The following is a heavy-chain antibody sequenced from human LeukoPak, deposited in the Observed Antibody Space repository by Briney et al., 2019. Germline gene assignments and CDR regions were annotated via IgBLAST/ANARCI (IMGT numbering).Heavy chain of an antibody. CDR3: AKDLAGDSGSDY. Sequence: PGGSLRLSCAASGFTFDDYAMHWVRQAPGKGLEWVSGISWNSGSIGYADSVKGRFTISKDNAKNSPYLQMNSLRAEDTALYYCAKDLAGDSGSDYSGQGTLVTVSS. CDR1: GFTFDDYA. CDR2: ISWNSGSI. J-gene: IGHJ4*02. D-gene: IGHD4-17*01. V-gene: IGHV3-9*01.